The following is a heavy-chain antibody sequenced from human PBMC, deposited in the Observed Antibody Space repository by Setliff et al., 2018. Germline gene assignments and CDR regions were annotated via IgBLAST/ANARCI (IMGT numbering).Heavy chain of an antibody. CDR1: GFTISYYA. V-gene: IGHV3-30-3*01. CDR3: ARSESCGATNCSPFDY. D-gene: IGHD2-2*01. CDR2: SRYAENYQ. Sequence: GGSLRLSCAASGFTISYYAIHWVRQAPGKGLEWVAVSRYAENYQYYADSVKGRFTISRDNSENTLYLQMNSLGPDDTAVYYCARSESCGATNCSPFDYWGQGTLVTVSS. J-gene: IGHJ4*02.